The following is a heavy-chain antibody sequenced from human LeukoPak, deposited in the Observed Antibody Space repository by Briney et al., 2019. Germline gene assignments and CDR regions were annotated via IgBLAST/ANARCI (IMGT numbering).Heavy chain of an antibody. CDR1: GFTFSNFV. Sequence: GGSLRLSCTASGFTFSNFVMHWVRQPPGKGLQWVTEISYDGNKKTYVDSVKGRFTISRDNSKNTLYLQMNSLRDEDTAVYYCARGAQKILSFGEYPSDAFDIWGQGTMVTVSS. CDR2: ISYDGNKK. J-gene: IGHJ3*02. CDR3: ARGAQKILSFGEYPSDAFDI. D-gene: IGHD3-10*01. V-gene: IGHV3-30-3*01.